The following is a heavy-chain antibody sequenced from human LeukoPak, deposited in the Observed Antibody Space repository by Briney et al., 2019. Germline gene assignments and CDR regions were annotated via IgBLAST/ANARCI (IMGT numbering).Heavy chain of an antibody. Sequence: PSETLSLTCAVYGGSFSGYYWSWIRQPPGKGREWMGEINHSGSTNYNPSLKSRVTISVDTSKNQFSLKLSSVTAADTAVYYCAAYYDILTAYDPWGQGTLVTVSS. CDR2: INHSGST. CDR1: GGSFSGYY. J-gene: IGHJ5*02. V-gene: IGHV4-34*01. CDR3: AAYYDILTAYDP. D-gene: IGHD3-9*01.